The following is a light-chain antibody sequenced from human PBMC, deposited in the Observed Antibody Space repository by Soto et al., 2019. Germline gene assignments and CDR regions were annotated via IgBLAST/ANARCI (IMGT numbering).Light chain of an antibody. V-gene: IGKV3-11*01. Sequence: EIVLTQSPATLSLSPGERATLSCRASQSVLTYIAWYQQRPGQAPRLLIYDASNRATGIPARFSGSGSGTDFTLTISSLEPEDFAVYYCQQRRNWPPTFGQGTKVEIK. CDR1: QSVLTY. J-gene: IGKJ1*01. CDR3: QQRRNWPPT. CDR2: DAS.